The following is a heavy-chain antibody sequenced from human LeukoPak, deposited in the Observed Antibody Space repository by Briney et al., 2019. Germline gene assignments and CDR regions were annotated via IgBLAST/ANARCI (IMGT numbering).Heavy chain of an antibody. CDR1: GFSLSTSGVG. V-gene: IGHV2-5*01. CDR3: AHRFNEWDDWLSYYFDY. J-gene: IGHJ4*02. D-gene: IGHD3-9*01. CDR2: IYWNDDK. Sequence: SGPTLVKPTQTLTLTCTFSGFSLSTSGVGVGWIRQPPGKALEWLALIYWNDDKRYSPSLKSRLTITKDTSKNQVVLTMTNMDPVDTATYYCAHRFNEWDDWLSYYFDYWGQGTLVTVSS.